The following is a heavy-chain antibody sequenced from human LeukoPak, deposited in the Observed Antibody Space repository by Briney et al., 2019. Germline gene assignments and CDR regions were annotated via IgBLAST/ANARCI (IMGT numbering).Heavy chain of an antibody. V-gene: IGHV4-39*07. Sequence: SETLSLTCTVSGGSISSSSYYWGWIRQPPGKGLEWIGSIYYSGSTYYNPSLKSRVTISVDTSKNQFSLKLSSVTAADTAVYYCARAGPGGAPRGFNYWGQGTLVTVSS. J-gene: IGHJ4*02. CDR2: IYYSGST. CDR3: ARAGPGGAPRGFNY. CDR1: GGSISSSSYY. D-gene: IGHD3-16*01.